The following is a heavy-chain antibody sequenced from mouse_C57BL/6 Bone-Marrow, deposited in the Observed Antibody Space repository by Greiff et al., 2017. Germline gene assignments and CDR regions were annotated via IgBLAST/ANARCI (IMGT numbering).Heavy chain of an antibody. CDR1: GYTFTSYG. D-gene: IGHD4-1*01. CDR2: IYPRSGNT. V-gene: IGHV1-81*01. Sequence: QVQLQQSGAELARPGASVKLSCKASGYTFTSYGISWVKQRTGQGLEWIGEIYPRSGNTYYNEKFKGKATLTADKSSSTAYMELRSLTSEDAAVYFCARGALGWFAYWGQGTLVTVSA. CDR3: ARGALGWFAY. J-gene: IGHJ3*01.